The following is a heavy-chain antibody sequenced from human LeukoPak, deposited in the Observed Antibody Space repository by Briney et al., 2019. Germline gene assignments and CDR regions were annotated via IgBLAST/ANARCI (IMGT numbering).Heavy chain of an antibody. V-gene: IGHV3-49*04. Sequence: PGGSLRLSCAASGFTFGDYAMTWVRQAPGKGLEGVGFIRSKAYGGTTEYAASVKGRFTISRDDSKSIAYLQMNSLKTEDTAVYYCTRDQTPYYWGQGTLVTVSS. CDR2: IRSKAYGGTT. J-gene: IGHJ4*02. CDR1: GFTFGDYA. CDR3: TRDQTPYY.